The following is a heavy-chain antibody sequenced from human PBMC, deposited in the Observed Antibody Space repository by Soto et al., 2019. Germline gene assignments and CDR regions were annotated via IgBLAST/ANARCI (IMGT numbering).Heavy chain of an antibody. V-gene: IGHV4-4*07. D-gene: IGHD3-10*01. CDR2: IYTSGST. CDR3: ARDLFLTYGSGSYYSYYYGMDV. CDR1: GGSISSYY. J-gene: IGHJ6*02. Sequence: SETLSLTCTVSGGSISSYYWSWIRQPAGKGLEWIGRIYTSGSTNYNPSLKSRVTMSVDTSKNQFSLKLSSVTAADTAVYYCARDLFLTYGSGSYYSYYYGMDVWGQGTTVTVSS.